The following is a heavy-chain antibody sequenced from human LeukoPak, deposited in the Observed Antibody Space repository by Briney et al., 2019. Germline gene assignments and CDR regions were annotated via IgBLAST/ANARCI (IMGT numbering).Heavy chain of an antibody. D-gene: IGHD6-13*01. CDR1: GLTVGDYG. Sequence: PGGSLRLSCAASGLTVGDYGMSWVRQAPGKGLECVSGINWSGESTGYADSVKGRFTISRDNAENALYLQMNSLRAEDTALYYCARDLSSSWYSLGYWGRGTLVTVSS. J-gene: IGHJ4*02. V-gene: IGHV3-20*04. CDR3: ARDLSSSWYSLGY. CDR2: INWSGEST.